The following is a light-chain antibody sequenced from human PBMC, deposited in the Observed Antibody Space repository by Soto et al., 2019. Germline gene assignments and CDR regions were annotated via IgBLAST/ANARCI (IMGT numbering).Light chain of an antibody. CDR1: QSVSGT. J-gene: IGKJ1*01. V-gene: IGKV3-11*01. Sequence: EIVLTQSPATLSLSPGERATLSCRASQSVSGTLAWFQQKPGQPPRLLFYGASNRATGIPARFSASGSGTDFTLTISSLEPEDFAGYYCQQRTLWPRTFGQGTKVEIK. CDR3: QQRTLWPRT. CDR2: GAS.